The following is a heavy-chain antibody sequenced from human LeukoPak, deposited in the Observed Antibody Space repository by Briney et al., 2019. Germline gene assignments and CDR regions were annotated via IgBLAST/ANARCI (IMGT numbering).Heavy chain of an antibody. D-gene: IGHD1-1*01. V-gene: IGHV3-23*01. CDR2: IGGSGTRT. J-gene: IGHJ4*02. Sequence: GGTLRLSCSASGFTFTTYGMNWVRQAPGKGLEWVSGIGGSGTRTYYADSVKGRFTISRDNSKNTLHLQMNSLRDEDTAVYYCAKGLGNDGIFDYWGQGTLVTVSS. CDR3: AKGLGNDGIFDY. CDR1: GFTFTTYG.